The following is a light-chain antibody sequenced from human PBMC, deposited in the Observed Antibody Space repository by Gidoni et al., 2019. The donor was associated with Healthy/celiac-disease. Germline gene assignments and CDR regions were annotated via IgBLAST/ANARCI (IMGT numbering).Light chain of an antibody. Sequence: RLLIYDASNSATGIPARFSGSGSGTAFTLTISSLDPEDFAVYYCQQRSNWLTFGGGTKVEIK. V-gene: IGKV3-11*01. CDR3: QQRSNWLT. J-gene: IGKJ4*01. CDR2: DAS.